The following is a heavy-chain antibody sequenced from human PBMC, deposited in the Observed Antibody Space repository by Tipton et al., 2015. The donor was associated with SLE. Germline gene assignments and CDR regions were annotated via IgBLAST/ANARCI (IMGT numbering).Heavy chain of an antibody. Sequence: LRFSCTVSGGSISSSSYYWGWIRQPPGKGLEWIGSIYYSGSTYYNPSLRSRVTISVDTPKNQFSLKLSSVTAADTAVYYCARQGDGSGSYYYAFDIWGQGTMVTLSS. CDR1: GGSISSSSYY. CDR2: IYYSGST. V-gene: IGHV4-39*01. CDR3: ARQGDGSGSYYYAFDI. D-gene: IGHD3-10*01. J-gene: IGHJ3*02.